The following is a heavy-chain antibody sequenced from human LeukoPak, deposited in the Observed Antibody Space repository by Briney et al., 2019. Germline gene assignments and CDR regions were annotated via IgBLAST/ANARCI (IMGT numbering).Heavy chain of an antibody. CDR1: GGFISSYY. J-gene: IGHJ6*03. V-gene: IGHV4-4*07. CDR2: ISISEST. CDR3: ATERDRFYMDV. Sequence: SETLSLTSTVSGGFISSYYWSWIRQPAGKGLEWIGRISISESTNYNPSLKSRVTILVDKSKNQFSLNLTSVTAADTAVYYCATERDRFYMDVWGKGTTVTVSS. D-gene: IGHD3-3*01.